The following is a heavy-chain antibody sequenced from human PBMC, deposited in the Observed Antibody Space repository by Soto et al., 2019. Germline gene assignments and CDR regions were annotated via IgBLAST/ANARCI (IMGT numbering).Heavy chain of an antibody. CDR2: ISAYNGNT. J-gene: IGHJ3*02. CDR1: GYTFTSYG. D-gene: IGHD3-22*01. V-gene: IGHV1-18*01. Sequence: QVQLVQSGAEVKKPGASVKVSCKASGYTFTSYGISWVRQAPGQGLEWMGWISAYNGNTNYAQKLQGRVTMTTDTSTSTAYMDLRSLRSDDTAVYYCASYTYYYDSSGYYDIWGQGTMVTVSS. CDR3: ASYTYYYDSSGYYDI.